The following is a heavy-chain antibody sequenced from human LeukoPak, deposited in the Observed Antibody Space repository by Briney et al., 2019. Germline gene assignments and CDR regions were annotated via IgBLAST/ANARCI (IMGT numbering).Heavy chain of an antibody. CDR1: GYTFTSHG. CDR3: ARDLPAQGSVDP. Sequence: ASVKVSCKASGYTFTSHGISWVRQAPGQGLEWMGWISAYNGNTNYAQKLQGRVTMTTDTSTSTAYMELRSLRSDDTAVYYCARDLPAQGSVDPWGQGTLVTVSS. CDR2: ISAYNGNT. J-gene: IGHJ5*02. V-gene: IGHV1-18*01. D-gene: IGHD6-19*01.